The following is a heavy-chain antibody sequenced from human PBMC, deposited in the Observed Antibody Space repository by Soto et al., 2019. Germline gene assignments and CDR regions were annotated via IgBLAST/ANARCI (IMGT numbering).Heavy chain of an antibody. J-gene: IGHJ6*02. CDR3: ARDWSRTTVTIYYYYGMDV. D-gene: IGHD4-17*01. V-gene: IGHV3-33*01. CDR1: GFTFSIYG. Sequence: GGSLRLSCAASGFTFSIYGMHWVRQAPGKGLEWVAVIWYDGSNKYYADSVKGRFTISRDNSKNTLYLQMNSLRAEDTAVYYCARDWSRTTVTIYYYYGMDVWGQGTTVTVSS. CDR2: IWYDGSNK.